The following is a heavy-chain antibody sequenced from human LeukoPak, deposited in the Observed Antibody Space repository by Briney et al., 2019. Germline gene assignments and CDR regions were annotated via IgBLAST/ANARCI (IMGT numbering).Heavy chain of an antibody. J-gene: IGHJ5*02. CDR3: ARGGDTMIGRLDWFDP. D-gene: IGHD3-22*01. Sequence: SETLSLTCTVPGGSISSYYWSWIRQPPGKGLEWIGYIYYSGSTNYNPSLKSRVTISVDTSKNQFSLKLSSVTAADTAVYYCARGGDTMIGRLDWFDPWGQGTLVTVSS. V-gene: IGHV4-59*01. CDR1: GGSISSYY. CDR2: IYYSGST.